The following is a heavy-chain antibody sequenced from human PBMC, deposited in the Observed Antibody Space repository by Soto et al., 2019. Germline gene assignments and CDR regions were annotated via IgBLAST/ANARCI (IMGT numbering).Heavy chain of an antibody. CDR2: IYYSGST. D-gene: IGHD4-4*01. CDR3: ARHDHRAMTTNDYFDY. CDR1: GGSISSSSYY. Sequence: PSETLSLTCTVSGGSISSSSYYWGWIRQPPGKGLEWIGSIYYSGSTYYNPSLKSRVTISVDTSKNQFSLKLSSVTAADTAVYYCARHDHRAMTTNDYFDYWGQGTLVTVYS. V-gene: IGHV4-39*01. J-gene: IGHJ4*02.